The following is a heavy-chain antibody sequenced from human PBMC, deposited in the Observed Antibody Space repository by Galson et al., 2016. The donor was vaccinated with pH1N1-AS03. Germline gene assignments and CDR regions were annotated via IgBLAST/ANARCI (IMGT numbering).Heavy chain of an antibody. J-gene: IGHJ4*02. CDR1: GFTVSSNY. Sequence: SLRLSCAASGFTVSSNYMSWVRQAPGKGLEWVSVIYSGDITYYAESAKGRFTISRDSSKNTQYLQMNSLRAEDTAVYYCARLRVVVVPAALGGSDYFDPWGQGTLVTVSS. CDR3: ARLRVVVVPAALGGSDYFDP. V-gene: IGHV3-53*01. D-gene: IGHD2-2*01. CDR2: IYSGDIT.